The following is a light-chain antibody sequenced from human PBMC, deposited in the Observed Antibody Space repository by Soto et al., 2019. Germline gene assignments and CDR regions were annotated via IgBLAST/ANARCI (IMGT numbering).Light chain of an antibody. V-gene: IGLV2-18*02. CDR2: EVS. J-gene: IGLJ3*02. Sequence: QSALTQPPSVSGSPGQSVNISCTGTRSDVGSYNRVSWYQQPPGTAPKRLIYEVSNRPSGDPDRFSGSKTGNTASLTISGLQAEDEADYYCSSYTSSSTWVFGGRTKLTVL. CDR3: SSYTSSSTWV. CDR1: RSDVGSYNR.